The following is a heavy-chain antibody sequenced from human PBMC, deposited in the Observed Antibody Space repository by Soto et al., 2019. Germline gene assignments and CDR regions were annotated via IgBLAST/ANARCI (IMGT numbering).Heavy chain of an antibody. V-gene: IGHV4-30-4*01. D-gene: IGHD3-3*01. J-gene: IGHJ4*02. CDR1: GDSVSSVGFH. Sequence: TLSLTFTVSGDSVSSVGFHWAWLRRPPGKGLEWIGYIYNGGSTYYRPSLESRMHVSLDATRNHYSLRLTSVTAADTAVYFCARDTVGLDTISYFDYWGQGKLVTVSS. CDR2: IYNGGST. CDR3: ARDTVGLDTISYFDY.